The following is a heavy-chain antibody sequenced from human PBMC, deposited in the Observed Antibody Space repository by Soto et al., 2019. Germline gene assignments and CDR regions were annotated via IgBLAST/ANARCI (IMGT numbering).Heavy chain of an antibody. CDR1: GFTFSNAW. CDR3: TTDPPGGYCIVGSCYRPYYFDF. J-gene: IGHJ4*02. D-gene: IGHD2-15*01. CDR2: IKSKTDGGTT. Sequence: GGSLRLSCAASGFTFSNAWMSWVRQAPGKGLEWVGRIKSKTDGGTTDYAAPVKGRFTISRDDSKNTPYLQMNSLKTEDTAVYYCTTDPPGGYCIVGSCYRPYYFDFWGQGTLVTVSS. V-gene: IGHV3-15*01.